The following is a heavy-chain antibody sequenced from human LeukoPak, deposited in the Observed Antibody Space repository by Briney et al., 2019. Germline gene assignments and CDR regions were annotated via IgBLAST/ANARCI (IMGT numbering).Heavy chain of an antibody. CDR2: NNHSGST. V-gene: IGHV4-34*01. D-gene: IGHD3-22*01. Sequence: SETLSLTCAVYGGSFSGYYWSWIRQPPGKGLEWIGENNHSGSTNYNPSLKSRVTISVDTSKNQFSLKLSSVTAADTAVYYCASAHTYYYDSSGYRPGAYFDYWGQGTPVTVSS. CDR1: GGSFSGYY. J-gene: IGHJ4*02. CDR3: ASAHTYYYDSSGYRPGAYFDY.